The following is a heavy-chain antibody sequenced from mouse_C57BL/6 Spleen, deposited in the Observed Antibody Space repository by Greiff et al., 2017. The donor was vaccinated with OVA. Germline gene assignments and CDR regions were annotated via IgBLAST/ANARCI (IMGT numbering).Heavy chain of an antibody. J-gene: IGHJ4*01. D-gene: IGHD2-13*01. CDR2: ISDGGSST. V-gene: IGHV5-4*01. CDR1: GFTFSSYA. CDR3: ARERDYYGDAMDY. Sequence: EVQRVESGGGLVKPGGSLKLSCAASGFTFSSYAMSWVRQTPEKRLEWVATISDGGSSTYYPDNVKGRFTISRDNAKNNLYLQLSQLKSEDTAMYYCARERDYYGDAMDYWGQGTSVTVSS.